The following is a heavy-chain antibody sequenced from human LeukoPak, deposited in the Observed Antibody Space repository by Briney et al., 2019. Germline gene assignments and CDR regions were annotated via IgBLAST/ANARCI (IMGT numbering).Heavy chain of an antibody. V-gene: IGHV1-69*13. D-gene: IGHD2-2*01. CDR1: GGTFSSYA. CDR3: AKNPDIVVVPAAMGAFYYYGMDV. Sequence: SVKVSCKASGGTFSSYAISWVRQAHGQGLEWMGGIIPIFGTANYAQKFQGRVTITADESTSTAYMELSSLRSEDTAVYYCAKNPDIVVVPAAMGAFYYYGMDVWGQGTTVTVSS. J-gene: IGHJ6*02. CDR2: IIPIFGTA.